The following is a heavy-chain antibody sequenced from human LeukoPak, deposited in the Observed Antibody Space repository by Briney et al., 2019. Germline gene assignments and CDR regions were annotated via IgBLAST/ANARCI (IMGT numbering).Heavy chain of an antibody. CDR1: GYSFTSYW. Sequence: GESLKISCKGSGYSFTSYWIGWVRQMPGKGLEWMGIIYPGDSDTRYSPSFQGQVTISADKSISTAYPQWSSLKASDTAMYYCARTDYDILTGYYQAAFDIWGQGTMVTVSS. V-gene: IGHV5-51*01. D-gene: IGHD3-9*01. CDR2: IYPGDSDT. CDR3: ARTDYDILTGYYQAAFDI. J-gene: IGHJ3*02.